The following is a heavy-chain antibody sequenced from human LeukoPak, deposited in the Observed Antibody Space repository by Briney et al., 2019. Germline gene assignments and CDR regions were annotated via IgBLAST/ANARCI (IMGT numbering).Heavy chain of an antibody. D-gene: IGHD3/OR15-3a*01. CDR3: AKDYGFYPFFTY. J-gene: IGHJ4*02. V-gene: IGHV3-30*04. Sequence: GRSLRLSCAASGFTFSSYAMHWVRQAPGKGLEWVAVISYDGSNKYYADSVKGRFTSSRDISKNTLYLQMNSLRVEDTAIYYCAKDYGFYPFFTYWGQGILVTVSS. CDR2: ISYDGSNK. CDR1: GFTFSSYA.